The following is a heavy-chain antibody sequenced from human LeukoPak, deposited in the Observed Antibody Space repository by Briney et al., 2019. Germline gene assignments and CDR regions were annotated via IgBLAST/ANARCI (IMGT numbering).Heavy chain of an antibody. V-gene: IGHV3-43*01. CDR3: ARNYYDTKTYYFDY. CDR2: ISWDGGST. CDR1: GFTFDDYT. J-gene: IGHJ4*02. Sequence: GSLRLSCAASGFTFDDYTMHWVHQAPGKGLEWVSLISWDGGSTYYADSVKGRFAISRDNSKNSLYLQMNSLRTEDTALYYCARNYYDTKTYYFDYWGQGTLVTGSS. D-gene: IGHD3-22*01.